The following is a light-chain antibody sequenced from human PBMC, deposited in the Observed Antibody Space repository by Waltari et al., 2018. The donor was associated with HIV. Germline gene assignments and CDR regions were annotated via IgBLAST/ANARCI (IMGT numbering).Light chain of an antibody. J-gene: IGLJ3*02. CDR2: AVG. V-gene: IGLV2-23*02. CDR1: RSNIGTSNL. CDR3: CSYAGSSTLV. Sequence: QSALTHPAPVSGSPGQSITISCTGTRSNIGTSNLVSWHQQHPGKAPKTLIDAVGQRPSGVCNRFSGSKSGNTASLTISGLQAEDEADYYGCSYAGSSTLVFGGGTKVTV.